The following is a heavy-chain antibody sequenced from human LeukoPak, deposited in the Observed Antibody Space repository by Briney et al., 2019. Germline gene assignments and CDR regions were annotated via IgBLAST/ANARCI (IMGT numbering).Heavy chain of an antibody. CDR2: IRSNGGDT. CDR3: AKGGYTTCFDP. CDR1: GFTFSSYS. D-gene: IGHD2-15*01. V-gene: IGHV3-23*01. Sequence: PGGSLRLSCAAPGFTFSSYSMTWVRQAPGKGLEWVSTIRSNGGDTYYADSVRGRFTISRDNSQNTLYLEMNNLRAEGTAVYYCAKGGYTTCFDPWGQGTLVTVSS. J-gene: IGHJ5*02.